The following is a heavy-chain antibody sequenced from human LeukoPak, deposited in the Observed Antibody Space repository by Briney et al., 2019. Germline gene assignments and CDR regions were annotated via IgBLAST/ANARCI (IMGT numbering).Heavy chain of an antibody. Sequence: GESLKISCKGSGYSFTSYWIGWVRQMPGKGLEWLGIIHPGDSDTKYRPSFQGQVTLSADRSISTVYLQWSSLKASDTAMYYCAIGRHCSSTSCLDGFDIWGQGTMVIVSS. J-gene: IGHJ3*02. D-gene: IGHD2-2*01. CDR3: AIGRHCSSTSCLDGFDI. CDR1: GYSFTSYW. V-gene: IGHV5-51*01. CDR2: IHPGDSDT.